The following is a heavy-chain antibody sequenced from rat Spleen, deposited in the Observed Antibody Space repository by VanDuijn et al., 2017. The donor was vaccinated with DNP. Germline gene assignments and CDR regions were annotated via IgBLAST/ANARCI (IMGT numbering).Heavy chain of an antibody. D-gene: IGHD1-1*01. Sequence: EVQLVESGGGLVQPGRSLKLSCAASGFTFSNYGMHWIRQAPTKGLEWVASISPSGGSTYYRDSVKGRFTISRDNAKSTLYLQMDSLRSEDTATYYCATRNLPITTVVTNAMDAWGQGTSVTVSS. V-gene: IGHV5-19*01. CDR1: GFTFSNYG. J-gene: IGHJ4*01. CDR3: ATRNLPITTVVTNAMDA. CDR2: ISPSGGST.